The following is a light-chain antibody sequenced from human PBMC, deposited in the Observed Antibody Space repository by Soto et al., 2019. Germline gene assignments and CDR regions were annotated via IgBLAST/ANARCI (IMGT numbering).Light chain of an antibody. CDR2: DAS. CDR1: QSISNNY. J-gene: IGKJ1*01. V-gene: IGKV3-20*01. CDR3: QQYGGSPRT. Sequence: EIGLTQSPGTLSLSPGERATLSCRASQSISNNYLAWYQQTPGQAPRLLIYDASNRAAGIPDRFSGSGSGTDFTLTISRLEPEDFGVYHCQQYGGSPRTFGQGTKVEI.